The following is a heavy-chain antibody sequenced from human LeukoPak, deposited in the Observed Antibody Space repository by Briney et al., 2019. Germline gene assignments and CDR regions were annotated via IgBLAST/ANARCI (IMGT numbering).Heavy chain of an antibody. V-gene: IGHV1-18*01. CDR3: ARDLHDSSVFDY. CDR1: GYTFNSYG. J-gene: IGHJ4*02. CDR2: ISSNNGNT. D-gene: IGHD3-22*01. Sequence: GASVKVSCTASGYTFNSYGVTCVRQAPGQGLEWMGWISSNNGNTNYAQKLQGRVTMTTDTSTSTAYMELRSLRSDDTAVYYCARDLHDSSVFDYWGQGTLVTVSS.